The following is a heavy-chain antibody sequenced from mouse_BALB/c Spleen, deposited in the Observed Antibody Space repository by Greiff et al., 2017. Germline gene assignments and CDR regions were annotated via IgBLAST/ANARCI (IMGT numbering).Heavy chain of an antibody. CDR2: IWAGGST. CDR1: GFSLTSYG. J-gene: IGHJ2*01. CDR3: ARDSYGSSSYYFDY. D-gene: IGHD1-1*01. Sequence: VQLVESGPGLVAPSQSLSITCTVSGFSLTSYGVHWVRQPPGKGLEWLGVIWAGGSTNYNSALMSRLSISKDNSKSQVFLKMNSLQTDDTAMYYCARDSYGSSSYYFDYWGQGTTLTVSS. V-gene: IGHV2-9*02.